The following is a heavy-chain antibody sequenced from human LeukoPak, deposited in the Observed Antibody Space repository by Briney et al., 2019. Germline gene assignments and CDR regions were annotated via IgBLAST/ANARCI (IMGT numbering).Heavy chain of an antibody. D-gene: IGHD3-10*01. CDR3: EGYYYGTDDY. CDR1: GGSVSSGSYY. CDR2: IYYSGST. V-gene: IGHV4-39*01. Sequence: PSETLSLTCTVSGGSVSSGSYYWSWIRQPPGKGLEWIGSIYYSGSTYYNPSLKSRVTISVDTSKNQFSLKLSSVTAADTAVYYCEGYYYGTDDYWGQGTLVTVSP. J-gene: IGHJ4*02.